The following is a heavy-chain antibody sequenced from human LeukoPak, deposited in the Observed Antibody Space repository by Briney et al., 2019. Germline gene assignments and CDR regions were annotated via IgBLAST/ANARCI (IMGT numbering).Heavy chain of an antibody. D-gene: IGHD4-17*01. Sequence: GGSLRFPCAASGFTFSSFGMHWVRQTPTKGLEWVAFIRHHGMNESYVDSVKGRFTISRDNSKHTLYLQMNSLRVEDTAVYYCAKDRRDYGDYGLAYWGQGTLVTVSS. V-gene: IGHV3-30*02. CDR2: IRHHGMNE. J-gene: IGHJ4*02. CDR1: GFTFSSFG. CDR3: AKDRRDYGDYGLAY.